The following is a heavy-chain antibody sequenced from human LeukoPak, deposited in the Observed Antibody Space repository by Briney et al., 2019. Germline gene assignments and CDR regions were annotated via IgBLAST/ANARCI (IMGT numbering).Heavy chain of an antibody. CDR2: INHSGST. Sequence: SETLSLTCAVYGGSFSGYYWSWIRQPPGKGLEWIGEINHSGSTNYNPSLKSRVTISMDTSKNQFSLRLSSVTATDTAVYYCASRSTMDVWGLGTPVTVSS. J-gene: IGHJ6*02. V-gene: IGHV4-34*01. CDR3: ASRSTMDV. CDR1: GGSFSGYY.